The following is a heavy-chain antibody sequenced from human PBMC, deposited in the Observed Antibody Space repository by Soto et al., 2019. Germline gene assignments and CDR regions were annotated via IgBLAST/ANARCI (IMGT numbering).Heavy chain of an antibody. CDR1: DGSISSYY. CDR3: AKTQPTPHDHFSHGLDV. Sequence: SETLSLTCTVSDGSISSYYWSWIRQPPGKGLECIGYISYSGSTKYNPSLKNRVTILRDTSKNQFSLKLSSVTAADTAVYYCAKTQPTPHDHFSHGLDVWGQGTTVTVSS. CDR2: ISYSGST. V-gene: IGHV4-59*01. J-gene: IGHJ6*02.